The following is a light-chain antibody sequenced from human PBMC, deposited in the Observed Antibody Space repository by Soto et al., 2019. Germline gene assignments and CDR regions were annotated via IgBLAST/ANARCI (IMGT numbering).Light chain of an antibody. Sequence: DIQMTQSPSTLSASVGDRVTITCRASQNISAWLAWYQQKLGRAPKLLIYDVSSLGSGVPSRFSGGGSGTEFTLSISNLQPEDFANYYCQQYKSYWTFGQGTKVEIK. V-gene: IGKV1-5*01. CDR1: QNISAW. CDR2: DVS. CDR3: QQYKSYWT. J-gene: IGKJ1*01.